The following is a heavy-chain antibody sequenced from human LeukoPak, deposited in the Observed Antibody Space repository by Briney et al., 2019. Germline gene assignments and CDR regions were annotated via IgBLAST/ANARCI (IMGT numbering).Heavy chain of an antibody. V-gene: IGHV1-46*01. CDR1: GYTFTTYY. CDR3: AREGGGMSSVTWGWFDP. D-gene: IGHD4-17*01. Sequence: ASVKVSCKASGYTFTTYYIHWLRQAPGQGLEWMGIINPSDGSSNYAQKFQGRVTMSRDTSTSTAYMELSSLRSEDTAVYYCAREGGGMSSVTWGWFDPWGQGTLVTVSS. J-gene: IGHJ5*02. CDR2: INPSDGSS.